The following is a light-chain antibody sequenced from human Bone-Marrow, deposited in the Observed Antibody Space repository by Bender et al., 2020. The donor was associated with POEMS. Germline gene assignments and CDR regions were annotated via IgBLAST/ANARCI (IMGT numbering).Light chain of an antibody. Sequence: QSVLTQPPSASGTPGQSVIISCSGTDSNFGGNNVNWYQHLPGTAPRLVVYSNYQRPSGIPERISGSNSGNTATLTISGTQGIDEADYYCQAWDGDTVVFGGGTKLTVL. J-gene: IGLJ2*01. CDR3: QAWDGDTVV. V-gene: IGLV1-44*01. CDR2: SNY. CDR1: DSNFGGNN.